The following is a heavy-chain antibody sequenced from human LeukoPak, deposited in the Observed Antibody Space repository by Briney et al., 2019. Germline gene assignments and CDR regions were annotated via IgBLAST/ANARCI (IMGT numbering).Heavy chain of an antibody. D-gene: IGHD3-10*01. J-gene: IGHJ4*02. CDR2: ISPTFGTE. CDR1: GVTFSS. CDR3: AKDRGALGTSGSTFES. V-gene: IGHV1-69*06. Sequence: SVKVSCKASGVTFSSFSWVRQAPGQGLEWMGRISPTFGTEQHAQNFQGRVTITADTSTTTVYMELSGLRSEDTAIYFCAKDRGALGTSGSTFESWGQGTLVTVSS.